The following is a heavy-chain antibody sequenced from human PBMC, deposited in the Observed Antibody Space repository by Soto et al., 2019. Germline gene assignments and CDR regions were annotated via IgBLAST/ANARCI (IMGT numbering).Heavy chain of an antibody. CDR2: INQDGSDK. CDR1: GFTSGYYW. CDR3: ARTYYDSSGRPLDY. D-gene: IGHD3-22*01. V-gene: IGHV3-7*02. J-gene: IGHJ4*02. Sequence: GGSLRLSCEAPGFTSGYYWICWVRQALGKGLEWVANINQDGSDKYYVDSVKGRFTVSRDNAKNSLYLQMNSLRAEDTSVYYCARTYYDSSGRPLDYWGQGTLVTVSS.